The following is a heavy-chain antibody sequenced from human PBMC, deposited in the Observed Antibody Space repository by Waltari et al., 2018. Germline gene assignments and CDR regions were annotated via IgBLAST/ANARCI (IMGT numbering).Heavy chain of an antibody. J-gene: IGHJ3*02. CDR2: INHSAST. CDR1: GGSFSGYY. CDR3: ARAGAWYAFDI. Sequence: QVQLQQWGAGLLMPSETLSLTCPVYGGSFSGYYLSWIRQPPGKGLEWIGEINHSASTNYNPSLKSRVSISIDTSKNQFSLKLSSVTAADTAVYYCARAGAWYAFDIWGQGTMVTVSS. V-gene: IGHV4-34*01. D-gene: IGHD6-19*01.